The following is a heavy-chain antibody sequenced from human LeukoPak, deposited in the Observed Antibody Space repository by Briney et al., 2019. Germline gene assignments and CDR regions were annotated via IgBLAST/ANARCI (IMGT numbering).Heavy chain of an antibody. CDR3: TRGRRRDPTGSSYYYGMDV. D-gene: IGHD1-1*01. Sequence: GGSLRLSCAASEFTFNNYWMHWVRQAPGKGLEWVANIKQDGSETYYVDSVKGRFTISRDNAKNSLHLQMNSLRAEDTAVYYCTRGRRRDPTGSSYYYGMDVWGQGTTVAVSS. V-gene: IGHV3-7*03. J-gene: IGHJ6*02. CDR2: IKQDGSET. CDR1: EFTFNNYW.